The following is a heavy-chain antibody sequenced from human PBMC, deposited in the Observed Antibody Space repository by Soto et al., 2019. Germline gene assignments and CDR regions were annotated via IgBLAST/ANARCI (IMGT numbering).Heavy chain of an antibody. CDR1: GFTFSDHY. D-gene: IGHD5-12*01. J-gene: IGHJ4*02. V-gene: IGHV3-72*01. Sequence: PGGSLRLSCAASGFTFSDHYMDWVRQAPGKGLEWVARSRNKAQGYTVEYATSVKGRFSISRDDSKNSLSLQMNSLRTEDTAVYFCASAGIYSDWRHSDYWGQGALVTVSS. CDR3: ASAGIYSDWRHSDY. CDR2: SRNKAQGYTV.